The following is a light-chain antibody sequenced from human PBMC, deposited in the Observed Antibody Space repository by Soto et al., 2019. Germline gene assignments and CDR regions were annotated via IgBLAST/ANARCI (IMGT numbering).Light chain of an antibody. V-gene: IGKV3-20*01. Sequence: PGTQALSPGGRATLSCWASQSVSTNNLAWYQQKPGQAPRLLIYGASSRATGIPDRFSGSGSGTEFTLTITGLQPDDFATYYCQQYNTYWTFGQGTKVDIK. CDR1: QSVSTNN. CDR2: GAS. J-gene: IGKJ1*01. CDR3: QQYNTYWT.